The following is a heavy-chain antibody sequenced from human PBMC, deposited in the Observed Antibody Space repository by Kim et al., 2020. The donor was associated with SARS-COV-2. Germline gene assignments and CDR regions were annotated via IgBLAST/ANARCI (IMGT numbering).Heavy chain of an antibody. Sequence: VKGRLTIARDDSKNTAYLEMSGLKTEDTALYYCTRVPATTLAFWDAFDIWGQGTMVTVSS. J-gene: IGHJ3*02. CDR3: TRVPATTLAFWDAFDI. V-gene: IGHV3-73*01. D-gene: IGHD1-1*01.